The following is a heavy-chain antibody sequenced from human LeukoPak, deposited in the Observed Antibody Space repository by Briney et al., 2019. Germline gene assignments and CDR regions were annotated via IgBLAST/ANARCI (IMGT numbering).Heavy chain of an antibody. CDR3: AKERGVGVTGWRQISGFDI. CDR2: ISSSSDYI. J-gene: IGHJ3*02. V-gene: IGHV3-21*04. D-gene: IGHD1-26*01. Sequence: GGSLRLSCAASGFSFSTYSMIWVRQAPGKGLEWVSSISSSSDYIYYADSVKGLFTISRDNSKNTLYLQMNSLRVEDTAVYYCAKERGVGVTGWRQISGFDIWGQGTMVTVSS. CDR1: GFSFSTYS.